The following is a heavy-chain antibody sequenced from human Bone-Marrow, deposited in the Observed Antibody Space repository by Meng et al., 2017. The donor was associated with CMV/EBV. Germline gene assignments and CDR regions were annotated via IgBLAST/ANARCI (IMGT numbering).Heavy chain of an antibody. CDR3: VREMSGGFFDY. J-gene: IGHJ4*02. D-gene: IGHD3-16*01. CDR1: GYTFISYH. V-gene: IGHV1-46*01. Sequence: SCKASGYTFISYHMHWVRQAPGQGLEWVGIITPSTGATHSAQKFQDRVTLTSDTSTSAVYMNLGSLRSEDTAVYYCVREMSGGFFDYWGQGTLVTVSS. CDR2: ITPSTGAT.